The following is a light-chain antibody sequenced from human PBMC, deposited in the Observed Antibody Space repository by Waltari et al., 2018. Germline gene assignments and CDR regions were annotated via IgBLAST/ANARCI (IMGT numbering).Light chain of an antibody. CDR1: SSDVGGYND. J-gene: IGLJ2*01. Sequence: QSALTQPASVSGSPGQSIPISCTGTSSDVGGYNDVSWYQQHPGKAPKLMIYEVSNRPSGVSNRFSGSKSGNTASLTISGLQAEDEADYYCSSYTSSSTLDVVFGGGTKLTVL. CDR3: SSYTSSSTLDVV. CDR2: EVS. V-gene: IGLV2-14*01.